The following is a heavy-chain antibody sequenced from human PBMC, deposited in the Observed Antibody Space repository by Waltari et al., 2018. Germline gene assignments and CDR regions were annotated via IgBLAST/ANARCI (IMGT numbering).Heavy chain of an antibody. CDR1: GFTFSSYA. D-gene: IGHD3-9*01. CDR2: ISGSGGST. V-gene: IGHV3-23*01. J-gene: IGHJ4*02. Sequence: EVQLLESGGGLVQPGGSLRLSCAASGFTFSSYAMSWVRQAPGKGREWVSAISGSGGSTYYADSVKGRFTISRDNSKNTLYLQMNSLRAEDTAVYYCAKDLHPTYYDILTGYPFDYWGQGTLVTVSS. CDR3: AKDLHPTYYDILTGYPFDY.